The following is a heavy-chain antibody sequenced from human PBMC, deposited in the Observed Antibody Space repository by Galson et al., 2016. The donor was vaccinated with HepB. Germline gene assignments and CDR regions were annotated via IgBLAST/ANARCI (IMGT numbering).Heavy chain of an antibody. D-gene: IGHD2-15*01. CDR2: IAYDGSIK. V-gene: IGHV3-30-3*01. J-gene: IGHJ4*02. Sequence: SLRLSCAASGFTFSSYAMHWVRQAPGKGLEWVAVIAYDGSIKKYGDSVKGRFTISRDNSKTTLYLQMNSLRAEDTAVYYCARAYLYCSAGGCYALDYWGQGTLVTVSS. CDR1: GFTFSSYA. CDR3: ARAYLYCSAGGCYALDY.